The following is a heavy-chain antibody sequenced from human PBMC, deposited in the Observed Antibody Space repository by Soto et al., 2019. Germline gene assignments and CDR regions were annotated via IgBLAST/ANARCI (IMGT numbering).Heavy chain of an antibody. V-gene: IGHV5-51*01. Sequence: GESLNISCKGSGYSFTSYWIGWVRQMPGKGLEWMGIIYPGDSDTRYSPSFQGQVTISADKSISTAYLQWSSLKASDTAMYYCARLVRGYCSSTSCYVGNWFDPWGQGTLVTVSS. CDR3: ARLVRGYCSSTSCYVGNWFDP. D-gene: IGHD2-2*01. J-gene: IGHJ5*02. CDR1: GYSFTSYW. CDR2: IYPGDSDT.